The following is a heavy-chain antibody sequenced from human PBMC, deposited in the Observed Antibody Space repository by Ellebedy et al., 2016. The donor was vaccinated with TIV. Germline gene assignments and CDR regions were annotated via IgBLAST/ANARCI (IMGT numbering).Heavy chain of an antibody. CDR2: ISAYNGNT. D-gene: IGHD1-26*01. Sequence: ASVKVSXXASGYTFTSYGISWVRQAPGQGLEWMGWISAYNGNTNYAQKLQGRVTMTTDTSTSTAYMELSSLRSEDTAVYYCATVFGELLMPYWGQGTLVTVSS. V-gene: IGHV1-18*01. J-gene: IGHJ4*02. CDR3: ATVFGELLMPY. CDR1: GYTFTSYG.